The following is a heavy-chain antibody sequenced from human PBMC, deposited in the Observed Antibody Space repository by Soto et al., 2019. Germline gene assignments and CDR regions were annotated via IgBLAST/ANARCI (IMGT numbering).Heavy chain of an antibody. J-gene: IGHJ4*02. V-gene: IGHV3-23*01. D-gene: IGHD4-17*01. CDR1: GFTFSSYA. CDR3: AKSYGDYVDFDS. Sequence: PGGSLRLSCAASGFTFSSYAMSWVRQTPGKGLEWVSAISGSGGGTYYADSVKGRFTISRDNSKNTLYLQMNSLRAEDTAVYYCAKSYGDYVDFDSWGQGTLVTVSS. CDR2: ISGSGGGT.